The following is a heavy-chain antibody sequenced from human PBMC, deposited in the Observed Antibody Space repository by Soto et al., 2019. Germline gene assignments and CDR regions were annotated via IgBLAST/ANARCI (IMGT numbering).Heavy chain of an antibody. J-gene: IGHJ4*02. CDR1: GGTFSSYA. V-gene: IGHV1-69*13. CDR2: IIPIFGTA. Sequence: VASVKVSCKASGGTFSSYAISWVRQAPGQGLEWMGGIIPIFGTANYAQKFQGRVTITADESTSTAYMELSSLRSEDTAVYYCAKAGSQGYYDSSGYYSRHLYYFDYWGQGTLVTVSS. D-gene: IGHD3-22*01. CDR3: AKAGSQGYYDSSGYYSRHLYYFDY.